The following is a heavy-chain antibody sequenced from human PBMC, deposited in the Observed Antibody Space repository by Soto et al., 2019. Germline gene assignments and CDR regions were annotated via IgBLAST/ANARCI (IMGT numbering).Heavy chain of an antibody. J-gene: IGHJ4*02. CDR3: SRVEPGETSPFDH. D-gene: IGHD3-10*01. CDR1: GYTLTELS. V-gene: IGHV1-24*01. Sequence: ASVKVSCKVSGYTLTELSMHCVRQAPGKGLEWMGGFDPEDGETIYAQKFQGRVTMTEDTSTDTAYMELSSLRSEDTAVYYCSRVEPGETSPFDHWGQGTLVTVSS. CDR2: FDPEDGET.